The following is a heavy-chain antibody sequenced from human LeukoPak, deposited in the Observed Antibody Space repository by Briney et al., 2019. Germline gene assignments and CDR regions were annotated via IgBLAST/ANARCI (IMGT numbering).Heavy chain of an antibody. CDR3: ARTGYSSGPAEDYFDY. V-gene: IGHV1-2*06. CDR1: GYTFTGYY. J-gene: IGHJ4*02. CDR2: INPNSGGT. D-gene: IGHD6-19*01. Sequence: ASVKVSCKASGYTFTGYYMHWVRQAPGQGLEWMGRINPNSGGTNYAQKFQGRVTMTRDTSISTAYMELSRLRSDDTAVYYCARTGYSSGPAEDYFDYWGQGTLVTVSS.